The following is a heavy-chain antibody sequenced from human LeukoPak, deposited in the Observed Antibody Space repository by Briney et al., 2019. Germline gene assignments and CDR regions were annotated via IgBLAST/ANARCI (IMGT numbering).Heavy chain of an antibody. CDR2: ISTYNGNT. J-gene: IGHJ6*03. Sequence: ASVKLSCKASDYTLLTYGITWVRQAPGQGLEWMGWISTYNGNTHYAQKLQGRVTMTKDTSTRTDYMELRSLTSNDTGIYYCARPAKGAYYYYYMDVWGRGTTVTVSS. V-gene: IGHV1-18*01. D-gene: IGHD2-2*01. CDR3: ARPAKGAYYYYYMDV. CDR1: DYTLLTYG.